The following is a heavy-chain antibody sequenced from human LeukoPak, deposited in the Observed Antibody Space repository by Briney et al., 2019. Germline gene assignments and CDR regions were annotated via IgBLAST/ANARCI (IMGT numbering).Heavy chain of an antibody. Sequence: ASVKVSCKTSGYSFTHYAISWVRQAPGQGLEWMGWISTYNGDTKYAQKLQGRFIMTSDTSTSTAYMELRSLTSDDTAVYYCARDPSNTSGWYIYFDFWGQGTLVTVSS. V-gene: IGHV1-18*01. CDR2: ISTYNGDT. D-gene: IGHD6-19*01. CDR3: ARDPSNTSGWYIYFDF. J-gene: IGHJ4*02. CDR1: GYSFTHYA.